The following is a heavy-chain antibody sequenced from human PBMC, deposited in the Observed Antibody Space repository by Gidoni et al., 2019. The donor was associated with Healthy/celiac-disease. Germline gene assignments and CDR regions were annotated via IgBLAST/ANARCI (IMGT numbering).Heavy chain of an antibody. Sequence: VQRVTSGGGLVKPGGSLSRSCAASGFTFRSYGMHWVPQATGTGLEWVSSISSSSSYIYSADSVMGRFTSSRDNAQNSLVLNMNSLSAEDTALYYCASEAAAAAFDPWGQGTLVTVSS. CDR3: ASEAAAAAFDP. D-gene: IGHD6-13*01. J-gene: IGHJ5*02. CDR1: GFTFRSYG. CDR2: ISSSSSYI. V-gene: IGHV3-21*01.